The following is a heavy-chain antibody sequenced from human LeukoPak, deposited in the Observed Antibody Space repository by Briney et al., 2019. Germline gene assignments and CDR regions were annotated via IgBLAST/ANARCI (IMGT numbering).Heavy chain of an antibody. V-gene: IGHV4-4*02. CDR1: GGSISSPNW. CDR2: IYHSGST. Sequence: PSETLSLTCAVSGGSISSPNWWSCVRQPPGKGLEWIGEIYHSGSTNYNPSLKSRVTISVDRSKNQFSLKLTSVTAADTAIYYCARPGIGGAFDIWGQGTMVTVFS. J-gene: IGHJ3*02. CDR3: ARPGIGGAFDI. D-gene: IGHD3-3*01.